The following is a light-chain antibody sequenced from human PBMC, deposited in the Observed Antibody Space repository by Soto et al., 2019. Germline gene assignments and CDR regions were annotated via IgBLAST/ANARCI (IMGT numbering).Light chain of an antibody. CDR3: QQYDSYPWT. J-gene: IGKJ1*01. Sequence: DIQMTQSPSTLSASVGDRVTITCRASQSINKWLAWYHQKPGKAPKLLIYVASSLNSGAPSRFSGRGSGTEFTLAISSVQPDDFAAYYCQQYDSYPWTFGQGTKVEIK. CDR2: VAS. V-gene: IGKV1-5*01. CDR1: QSINKW.